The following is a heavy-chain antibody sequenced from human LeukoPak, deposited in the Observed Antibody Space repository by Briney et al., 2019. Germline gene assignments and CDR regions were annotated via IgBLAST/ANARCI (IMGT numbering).Heavy chain of an antibody. Sequence: SLKASCKASGGTFSSYAISWVRQAPGQGLEWMGGIIPIFGTANYAQKFQGRVTITADKSTSTAYMELSSLRSEDTAVYYCARTSWVEPVFGRSWDYYYYYGMDVWGKGTTVTVSS. CDR3: ARTSWVEPVFGRSWDYYYYYGMDV. J-gene: IGHJ6*04. CDR2: IIPIFGTA. D-gene: IGHD3-10*02. V-gene: IGHV1-69*06. CDR1: GGTFSSYA.